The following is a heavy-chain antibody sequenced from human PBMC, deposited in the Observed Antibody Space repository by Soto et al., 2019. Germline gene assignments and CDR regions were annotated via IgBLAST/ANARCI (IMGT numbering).Heavy chain of an antibody. J-gene: IGHJ4*02. D-gene: IGHD2-2*01. CDR1: GFTFSSYA. CDR2: ISYDGSNK. Sequence: GGSLRLSCAASGFTFSSYALHWVRQAPGKGLEWVAVISYDGSNKYYADSVKGRFTISRDNSKNTLYVQMNSLRGEDTAVYYCARGPSSLTRFDYWGQGTLVTVS. CDR3: ARGPSSLTRFDY. V-gene: IGHV3-30-3*01.